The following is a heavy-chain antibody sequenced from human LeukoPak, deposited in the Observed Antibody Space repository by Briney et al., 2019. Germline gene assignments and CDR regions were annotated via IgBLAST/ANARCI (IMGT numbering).Heavy chain of an antibody. CDR1: GYSISSGYY. J-gene: IGHJ6*03. V-gene: IGHV4-61*02. D-gene: IGHD3-9*01. CDR2: IYTSGST. Sequence: SETLSLTCTVSGYSISSGYYWSWIRQPAGKGLEWIGRIYTSGSTNYNPSLKSRVTISVDTSKNQFSLKLSSVTAADTAVYYCARSPDILTGYPYYYYYYYMDVWGKGTTVTISS. CDR3: ARSPDILTGYPYYYYYYYMDV.